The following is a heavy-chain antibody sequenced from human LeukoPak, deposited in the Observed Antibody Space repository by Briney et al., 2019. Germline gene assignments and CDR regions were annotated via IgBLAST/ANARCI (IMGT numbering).Heavy chain of an antibody. CDR3: ARTDGSVRSAEYFQH. D-gene: IGHD2-15*01. Sequence: PGGSLRLSCAASGFTFSSYSMNWVLQAAGQGLEWVSSISSSSSYIYYADSVKGRFTISRDNAKNSLYLQMNSLRAEDTAVYYCARTDGSVRSAEYFQHWGQGTLVTVSS. V-gene: IGHV3-21*01. CDR1: GFTFSSYS. CDR2: ISSSSSYI. J-gene: IGHJ1*01.